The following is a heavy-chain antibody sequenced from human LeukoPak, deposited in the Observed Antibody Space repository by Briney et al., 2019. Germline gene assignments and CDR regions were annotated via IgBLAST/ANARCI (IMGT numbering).Heavy chain of an antibody. CDR2: IYPGDSET. Sequence: GESLQISCKGSGYNFVNHWIGWVRQMPGEGLEWMGIIYPGDSETRYSPSFQGQVTISDDKSISTAYLQWSSLKASDTAMYYCARYCSGSSCFHYGMDVWGQGTTVTVSS. CDR3: ARYCSGSSCFHYGMDV. D-gene: IGHD2-15*01. V-gene: IGHV5-51*01. CDR1: GYNFVNHW. J-gene: IGHJ6*02.